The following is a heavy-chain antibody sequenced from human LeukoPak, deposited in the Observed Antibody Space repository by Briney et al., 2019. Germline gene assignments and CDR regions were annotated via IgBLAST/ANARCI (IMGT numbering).Heavy chain of an antibody. J-gene: IGHJ4*02. CDR3: ARAYCSSTSCSREFDY. CDR1: GGSISSSSYY. CDR2: IYYSGST. V-gene: IGHV4-39*07. D-gene: IGHD2-2*01. Sequence: SETLSLTCTVSGGSISSSSYYWGWIRQPPGKGLEWIGSIYYSGSTYYNPSLKSRVTISVDTSKNQFSLKLSSVTAADTAVYYCARAYCSSTSCSREFDYWGQGTLDTVSS.